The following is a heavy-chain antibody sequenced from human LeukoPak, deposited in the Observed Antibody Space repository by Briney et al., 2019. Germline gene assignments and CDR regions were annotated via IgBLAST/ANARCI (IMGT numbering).Heavy chain of an antibody. CDR2: ISGSSTFI. Sequence: GGSLRLSCAASGFTFSTYTLNWVRQAPGKGLEWISSISGSSTFIYYADSVEGRFTISRDNAKNSLYLQMNSLRAEDTAVYYCARDLRAQQLLSHWGQGTLVTVSS. D-gene: IGHD6-13*01. CDR1: GFTFSTYT. CDR3: ARDLRAQQLLSH. J-gene: IGHJ4*02. V-gene: IGHV3-21*01.